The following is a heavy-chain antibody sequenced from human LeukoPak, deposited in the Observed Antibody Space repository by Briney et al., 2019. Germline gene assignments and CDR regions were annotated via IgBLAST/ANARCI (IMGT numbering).Heavy chain of an antibody. J-gene: IGHJ4*02. D-gene: IGHD3-10*01. CDR2: IGISSGNT. CDR1: GFNFIDYS. CDR3: AKDFGSGSYLDY. Sequence: GGSLRLSCAASGFNFIDYSMNWVRQAPGKGLEWISYIGISSGNTKYADSVKGRFTISRDKARNSLYLQMNSLRAEDTAVYYCAKDFGSGSYLDYWGQGTLVTVSS. V-gene: IGHV3-48*01.